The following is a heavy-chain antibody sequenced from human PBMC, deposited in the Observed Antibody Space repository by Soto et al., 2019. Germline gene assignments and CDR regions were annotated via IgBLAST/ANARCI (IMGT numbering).Heavy chain of an antibody. CDR1: GCSFTSYW. D-gene: IGHD3-22*01. Sequence: GESLKISCKGSGCSFTSYWISWVRQMPGKGLEWMGRIDPSDSYTNYSPSFQGHVTISAVKSISTAYLQWSSLKASDTAMYYCARPHAYYYDSSGYYYQDAFDIWGQGTMVTVSS. J-gene: IGHJ3*02. CDR3: ARPHAYYYDSSGYYYQDAFDI. CDR2: IDPSDSYT. V-gene: IGHV5-10-1*01.